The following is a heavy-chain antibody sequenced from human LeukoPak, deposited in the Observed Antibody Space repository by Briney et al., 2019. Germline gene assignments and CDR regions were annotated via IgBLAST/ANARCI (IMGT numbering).Heavy chain of an antibody. CDR3: AKDWWVREESWYYFDY. V-gene: IGHV3-30*02. CDR1: GFTFSSYG. CDR2: IRHDGSNK. Sequence: GGSLRLSCAASGFTFSSYGMHWVRQAPGKGLEWVAFIRHDGSNKYYADSVKGRFTISRDNSKNTLYLQMNSLRAEDTAVYYCAKDWWVREESWYYFDYWGQGTLVTVSS. J-gene: IGHJ4*02. D-gene: IGHD6-13*01.